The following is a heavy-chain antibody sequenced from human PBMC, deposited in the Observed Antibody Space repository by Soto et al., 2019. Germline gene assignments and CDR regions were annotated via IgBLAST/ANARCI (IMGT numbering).Heavy chain of an antibody. Sequence: EVQLVESGGGLVQPGGSLRLSCAASGFTFSNAWMNWVRQAPGKGLEWVGRIKSKTDGGTTDYAAPVKGRFTISRDDSNITLYLQMNSLKTEDTAVYYCTTDTIFGVVSAYWGQGTLVTVSS. CDR3: TTDTIFGVVSAY. D-gene: IGHD3-3*01. CDR1: GFTFSNAW. V-gene: IGHV3-15*07. J-gene: IGHJ4*02. CDR2: IKSKTDGGTT.